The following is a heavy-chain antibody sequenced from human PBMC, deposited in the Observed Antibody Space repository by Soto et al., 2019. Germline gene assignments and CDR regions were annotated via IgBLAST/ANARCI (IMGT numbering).Heavy chain of an antibody. J-gene: IGHJ4*01. CDR1: GFTVSSNY. CDR3: ASDPAVAAAYFDY. V-gene: IGHV3-53*01. CDR2: IYAGGST. D-gene: IGHD6-19*01. Sequence: EVQLVESGGGLIQPGGSLRLSCAASGFTVSSNYMSWVRQAPGKGLAWVSVIYAGGSTYYADSVKGRCTNSKDNSNNSLYLKMNRLRAEDTAVYYCASDPAVAAAYFDYRGKR.